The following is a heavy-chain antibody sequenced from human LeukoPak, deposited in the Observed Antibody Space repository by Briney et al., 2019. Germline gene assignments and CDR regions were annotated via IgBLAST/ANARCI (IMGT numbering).Heavy chain of an antibody. Sequence: SETLSLTCTVSGGSISSSSYYWGWIRQPPGKGLEWIGSIYYSGSTYYNPSLKSRVTISVDTSKNQFSLKLSSVTAADTAVYYCAREYSSGWSGAGYWGQGTLVTVSS. J-gene: IGHJ4*02. CDR2: IYYSGST. CDR3: AREYSSGWSGAGY. D-gene: IGHD6-19*01. V-gene: IGHV4-39*01. CDR1: GGSISSSSYY.